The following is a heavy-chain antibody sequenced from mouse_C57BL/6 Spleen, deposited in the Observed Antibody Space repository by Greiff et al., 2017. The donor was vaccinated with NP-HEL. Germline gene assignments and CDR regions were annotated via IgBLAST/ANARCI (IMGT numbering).Heavy chain of an antibody. V-gene: IGHV1-81*01. J-gene: IGHJ4*01. D-gene: IGHD1-1*01. CDR1: GYTFTSYG. CDR3: ARRYYGSSWYAMDY. CDR2: IYPRSGNT. Sequence: QVQLQQSGAELARPGASVKLSCKASGYTFTSYGISWVKQRTGQGLEWIGEIYPRSGNTYYNEKFKGKATLTADKSSSTAYMELRSLTSEDSAVYFCARRYYGSSWYAMDYWGQGTSVTVSS.